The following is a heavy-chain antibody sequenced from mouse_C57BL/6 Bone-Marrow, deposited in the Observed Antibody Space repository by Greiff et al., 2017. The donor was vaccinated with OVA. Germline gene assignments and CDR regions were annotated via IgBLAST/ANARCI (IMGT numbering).Heavy chain of an antibody. V-gene: IGHV5-17*01. CDR1: GFTFSDYG. CDR2: ISSGSSTI. Sequence: EVQGVESGGGLVKPGGSLKLSCAASGFTFSDYGMHWVRQAPEKGLEWVAYISSGSSTIYYADTVKGRFTISRDNAKNTLFLQMTSLRSEDTAMYYCSSYPYYYAMDYWGQGTSVTVSS. CDR3: SSYPYYYAMDY. J-gene: IGHJ4*01. D-gene: IGHD1-1*01.